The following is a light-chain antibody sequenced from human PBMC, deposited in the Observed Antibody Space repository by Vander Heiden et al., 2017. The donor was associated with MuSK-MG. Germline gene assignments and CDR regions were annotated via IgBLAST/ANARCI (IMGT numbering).Light chain of an antibody. J-gene: IGKJ1*01. Sequence: EIVMTQSPVTLSVSPGERATLSCRASQSVSSNLAWNQQKPGQPPRLFISGASTGATGIPARFSGSGSGTDFTLTISSLQSEDFAVYYCQQYNNWPPTFGQGTKVEIK. CDR2: GAS. CDR3: QQYNNWPPT. V-gene: IGKV3-15*01. CDR1: QSVSSN.